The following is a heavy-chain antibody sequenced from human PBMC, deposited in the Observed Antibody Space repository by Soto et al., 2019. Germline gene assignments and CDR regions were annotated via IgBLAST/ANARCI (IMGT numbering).Heavy chain of an antibody. Sequence: EVQLVESGGGLIQPGGSLRLSCAASGFTVSSNYMSWVRQAPGKGLEWVSVIYSGGSTYYADSVKGRFTISRDNSKNTLYLQMNSLRAEDTAVYYCARASSPGYSSFFQSAKEANDAFDIWGQGTMVTVSS. CDR1: GFTVSSNY. CDR2: IYSGGST. CDR3: ARASSPGYSSFFQSAKEANDAFDI. J-gene: IGHJ3*02. V-gene: IGHV3-53*01. D-gene: IGHD6-13*01.